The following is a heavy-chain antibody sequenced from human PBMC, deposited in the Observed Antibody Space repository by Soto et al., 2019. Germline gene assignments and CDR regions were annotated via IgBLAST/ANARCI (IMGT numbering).Heavy chain of an antibody. J-gene: IGHJ4*02. CDR2: ISSSGSTI. V-gene: IGHV3-48*03. D-gene: IGHD6-19*01. CDR3: ARGQYSGGGGYFDY. CDR1: GFTFSSYE. Sequence: EVQLVESGGGLVQPGGSLRLSCAASGFTFSSYEMNWVRQAPGKGLEWVSYISSSGSTIYYADSVKGRFTISRDNAKNSRYMEMNSLRVEGMAVYDCARGQYSGGGGYFDYWGQETLVTVSS.